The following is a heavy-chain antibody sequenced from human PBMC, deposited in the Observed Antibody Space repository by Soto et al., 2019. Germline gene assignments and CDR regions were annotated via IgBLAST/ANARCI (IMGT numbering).Heavy chain of an antibody. CDR1: GSTFSRES. Sequence: GGSLRLSCVASGSTFSRESMNWVRQAPGKGLEWVARISSGTTFKFYTDSVKGRFTISRDNADNSLYLHMNSLRADDTAVYYCVRDLGYPDGTAFTYGAAFDMWGPGTMLTVSS. V-gene: IGHV3-21*01. J-gene: IGHJ3*02. D-gene: IGHD2-8*02. CDR3: VRDLGYPDGTAFTYGAAFDM. CDR2: ISSGTTFK.